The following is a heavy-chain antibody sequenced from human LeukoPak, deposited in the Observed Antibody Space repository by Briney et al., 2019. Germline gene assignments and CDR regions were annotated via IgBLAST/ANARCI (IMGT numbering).Heavy chain of an antibody. D-gene: IGHD4-23*01. CDR2: IIPILGIA. V-gene: IGHV1-69*10. Sequence: GASVKVSCKASGGTFSSYTISWVRQAPGQGLEWMGGIIPILGIANYAQKFQGRVTITADKSTSTAYMELSSLRSEDTAVYYCARDTHDYGGVDYWGQGTLVTVSS. CDR1: GGTFSSYT. CDR3: ARDTHDYGGVDY. J-gene: IGHJ4*02.